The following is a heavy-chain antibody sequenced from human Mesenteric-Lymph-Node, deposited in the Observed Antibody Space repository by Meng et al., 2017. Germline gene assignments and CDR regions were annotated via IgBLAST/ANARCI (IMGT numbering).Heavy chain of an antibody. V-gene: IGHV1-69*06. CDR1: GGTFSSYA. CDR3: ARSVNYDFWSGYYGWFDP. D-gene: IGHD3-3*01. Sequence: QVQLVHSGDEVSKPWSSVKVSCKASGGTFSSYAFSWVRQAPGQGLEWMGGINPIFGTANYAQKFQGRVTITADKSTSTAYMELSSLRSEDTAVYYCARSVNYDFWSGYYGWFDPWGQGTLVTVSS. J-gene: IGHJ5*02. CDR2: INPIFGTA.